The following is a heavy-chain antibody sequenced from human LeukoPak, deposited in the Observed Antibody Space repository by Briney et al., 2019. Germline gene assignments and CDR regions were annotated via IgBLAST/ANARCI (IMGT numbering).Heavy chain of an antibody. J-gene: IGHJ4*02. Sequence: ASVKVSCKASGYTFTSYDINWVRQATGQGLEWMGWMNPNSGNTGYAQKFQGRVTITRNTSISTAYMELSSLRSEDTAVYYCATVGLLRYFDWLYYWGQGTLVTVSS. CDR1: GYTFTSYD. V-gene: IGHV1-8*03. CDR2: MNPNSGNT. CDR3: ATVGLLRYFDWLYY. D-gene: IGHD3-9*01.